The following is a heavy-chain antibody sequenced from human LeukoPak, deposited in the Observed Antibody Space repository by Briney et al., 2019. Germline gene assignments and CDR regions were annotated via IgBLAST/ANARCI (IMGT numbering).Heavy chain of an antibody. CDR1: GVSISSSYW. J-gene: IGHJ4*02. D-gene: IGHD3-22*01. CDR2: IYHSGGS. V-gene: IGHV4-4*02. CDR3: ARRIYDCSGYFDF. Sequence: SETLSLTCAVSGVSISSSYWWSGVRQPPGKGLEWIGEIYHSGGSNYNPSLKSRVTTSVDKAKNHFALKLSSVTAADTAVYYCARRIYDCSGYFDFWGQGTVVTVSS.